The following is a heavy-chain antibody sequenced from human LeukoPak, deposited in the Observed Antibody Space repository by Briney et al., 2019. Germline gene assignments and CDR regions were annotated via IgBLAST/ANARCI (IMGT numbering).Heavy chain of an antibody. Sequence: GGSLRLSCAASGFTVSSNYMSWVRQAPGKGLEWVSVTYSVGSTYYADSVKGRFTISRDSSKNTLYLQMNSLGGEDTAVYYCARGRTGSHDAFDIWGQGTMVTVSS. CDR1: GFTVSSNY. V-gene: IGHV3-53*01. CDR3: ARGRTGSHDAFDI. D-gene: IGHD1-1*01. CDR2: TYSVGST. J-gene: IGHJ3*02.